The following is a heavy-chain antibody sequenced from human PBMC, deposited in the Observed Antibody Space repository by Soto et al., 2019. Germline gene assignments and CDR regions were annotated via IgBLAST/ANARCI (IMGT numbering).Heavy chain of an antibody. J-gene: IGHJ4*02. CDR3: ARLDGYDHYFDY. CDR1: GSSISSHY. V-gene: IGHV4-59*08. CDR2: IYYSGST. Sequence: SETLSLTCTVSGSSISSHYWSWIRQPPGQGLEWIGYIYYSGSTNYNPSLKSRVTISVDTSKSQFSLRLSSVTAADTAVYFCARLDGYDHYFDYCGQGPLVTVSS. D-gene: IGHD5-12*01.